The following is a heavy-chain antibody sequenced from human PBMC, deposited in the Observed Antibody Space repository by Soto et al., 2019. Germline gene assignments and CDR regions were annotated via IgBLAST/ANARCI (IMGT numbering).Heavy chain of an antibody. V-gene: IGHV1-18*01. J-gene: IGHJ6*02. Sequence: QVQLVQSGAEVKKPGASVKVSCKASGYTFTSYGISWVRQAPGQGLEWMGWISAYNGNTNYAQKLQGRVTMTTDTSTRTDYMELRILRSDDTAVYYCARHCSGGSCVYGMDVWGQGTTVTVSS. D-gene: IGHD2-15*01. CDR1: GYTFTSYG. CDR3: ARHCSGGSCVYGMDV. CDR2: ISAYNGNT.